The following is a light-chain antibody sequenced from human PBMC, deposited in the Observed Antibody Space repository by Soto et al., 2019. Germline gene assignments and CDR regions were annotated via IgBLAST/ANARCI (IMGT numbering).Light chain of an antibody. CDR3: QQYNNWPLT. CDR2: SAS. J-gene: IGKJ4*01. V-gene: IGKV3-15*01. Sequence: EIVMTQSPATLSVTTGERATLSCRASQSVGSNLAWYQQKPGQAPRLLIYSASTRATGIPARFSGSGSGTEFTLTISSLQSEDFAVYYCQQYNNWPLTFGGGTKVEIK. CDR1: QSVGSN.